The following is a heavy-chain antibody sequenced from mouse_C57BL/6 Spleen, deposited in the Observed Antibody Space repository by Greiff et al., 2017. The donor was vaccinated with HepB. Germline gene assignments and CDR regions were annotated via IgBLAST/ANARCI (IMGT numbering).Heavy chain of an antibody. J-gene: IGHJ4*01. CDR1: GYTFTSYW. D-gene: IGHD1-1*01. CDR3: ARSDTTVVATDAMDY. V-gene: IGHV1-64*01. Sequence: VQLQQPGAELVKPGASVKLSCKASGYTFTSYWMHWVKQRPGQGLEWIGMIHPNSGSTNYNEKFKSKATLTVDKSSSTAYMQLSSLTSEDSAVYYCARSDTTVVATDAMDYWGQGTSVTVSS. CDR2: IHPNSGST.